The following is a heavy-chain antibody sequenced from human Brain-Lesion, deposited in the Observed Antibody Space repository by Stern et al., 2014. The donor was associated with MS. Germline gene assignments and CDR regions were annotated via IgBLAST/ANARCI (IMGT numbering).Heavy chain of an antibody. D-gene: IGHD3-3*01. J-gene: IGHJ6*02. V-gene: IGHV1-2*02. CDR2: INPNTGGY. CDR1: GYIFTGCY. CDR3: ARDQRGITIFGVVTDYYYLGMDV. Sequence: QVQLVESGAEVKQPGASEKVSCTTSGYIFTGCYIHCVRQAPGQGLEWMAWINPNTGGYKYAQKFQGRVTMSRDTSISTAYVELSSLTSDDTAVYYCARDQRGITIFGVVTDYYYLGMDVWGQGTTVTVSS.